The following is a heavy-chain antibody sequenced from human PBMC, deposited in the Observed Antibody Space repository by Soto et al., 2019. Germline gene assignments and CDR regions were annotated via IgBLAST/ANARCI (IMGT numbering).Heavy chain of an antibody. Sequence: GGSLRLSCSGSGFSFDDYAMHWVRQAPGKGLEWVSGISWNSGSIGYVDSVKGRFTISRDNAKNSLYLQMNSLRAEDTALYYCAKDISTLGYYYGMDVWGQGTTVTVSS. J-gene: IGHJ6*02. CDR1: GFSFDDYA. CDR3: AKDISTLGYYYGMDV. D-gene: IGHD3-16*01. CDR2: ISWNSGSI. V-gene: IGHV3-9*01.